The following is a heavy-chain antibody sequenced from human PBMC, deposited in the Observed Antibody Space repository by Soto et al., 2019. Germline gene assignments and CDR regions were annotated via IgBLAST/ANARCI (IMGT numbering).Heavy chain of an antibody. D-gene: IGHD5-18*01. Sequence: ASVKVSCKASGYTFTSYYMHWVRQAPGQGLEWMGIINPSGGSTSYAQKFQGRVTTTRDTSTSTVYMELSSLRSEDTAVYYCASDQGWIQLWLRGYYYYGMDVWGQGTTVTVS. V-gene: IGHV1-46*01. J-gene: IGHJ6*02. CDR3: ASDQGWIQLWLRGYYYYGMDV. CDR1: GYTFTSYY. CDR2: INPSGGST.